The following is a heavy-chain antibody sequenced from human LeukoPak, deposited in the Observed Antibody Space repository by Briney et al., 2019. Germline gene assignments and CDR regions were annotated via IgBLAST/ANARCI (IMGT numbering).Heavy chain of an antibody. J-gene: IGHJ4*02. V-gene: IGHV3-53*01. CDR2: IYSGGST. Sequence: GGSLRLSCAASGFTVSTYYMTWVRQAPGKGLECVSVIYSGGSTYYAGSVKGRFTVSRDNSKNTLYLQMNSLRAEDTAMYYCARGLGYCTSTTCLLPFDYWGQGTLVTVSS. CDR1: GFTVSTYY. D-gene: IGHD2-2*01. CDR3: ARGLGYCTSTTCLLPFDY.